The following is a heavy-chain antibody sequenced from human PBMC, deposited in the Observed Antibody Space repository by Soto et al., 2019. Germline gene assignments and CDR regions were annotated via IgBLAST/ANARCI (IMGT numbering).Heavy chain of an antibody. CDR1: GYTFTSYA. V-gene: IGHV1-3*01. J-gene: IGHJ6*02. D-gene: IGHD3-10*01. Sequence: ASVKVSCKASGYTFTSYARHWVRQAPGQRLEWMGWINAGNGNTKYSQKFQGRVTITRDTSASTAYMELSSLRSEDTAVYYCASGYYGSGSYYPYYYYGMDVWGQGTTVTVSS. CDR2: INAGNGNT. CDR3: ASGYYGSGSYYPYYYYGMDV.